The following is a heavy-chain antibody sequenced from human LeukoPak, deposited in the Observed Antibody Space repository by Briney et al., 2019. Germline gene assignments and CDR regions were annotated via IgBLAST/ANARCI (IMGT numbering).Heavy chain of an antibody. D-gene: IGHD3-10*01. J-gene: IGHJ4*02. CDR3: ARVQYHGSGSYYIFGY. CDR2: INAGNGNT. V-gene: IGHV1-3*01. Sequence: ASVKVSCKASGYTFTSYAMHWVRQAPGQRLEWMGWINAGNGNTKYSQKFQGRVTITRDTSASTAYMELSSLRSEDTAVYYCARVQYHGSGSYYIFGYWGQGTLVTVSS. CDR1: GYTFTSYA.